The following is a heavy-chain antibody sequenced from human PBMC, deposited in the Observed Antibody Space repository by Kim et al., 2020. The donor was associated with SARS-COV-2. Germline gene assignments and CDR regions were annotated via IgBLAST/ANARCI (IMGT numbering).Heavy chain of an antibody. V-gene: IGHV1-2*06. CDR2: INPKSGGT. Sequence: ASVKVSCKASGYTFTDYYMHWLRQAPGQGLEWMGRINPKSGGTNYAQKFQGRVTMTRDTSIRTAYMELSRLRSDDTAVYYCARDRGPPYGIDVWGQGATVTVSS. J-gene: IGHJ6*02. CDR1: GYTFTDYY. CDR3: ARDRGPPYGIDV.